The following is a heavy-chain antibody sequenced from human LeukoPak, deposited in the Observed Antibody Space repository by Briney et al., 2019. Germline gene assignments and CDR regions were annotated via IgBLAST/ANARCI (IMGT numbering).Heavy chain of an antibody. CDR2: IRGNAGTT. Sequence: GGTLRLSCAASGFIFSNYGMSWVRQAPGKGLEWVSAIRGNAGTTYYADSVKGRFTIFRDNSKNMLYLQMNSLRAEDTAVYYCARRAGGYSHPYDYWGQGILVTVSS. V-gene: IGHV3-23*01. CDR1: GFIFSNYG. J-gene: IGHJ4*02. D-gene: IGHD4-23*01. CDR3: ARRAGGYSHPYDY.